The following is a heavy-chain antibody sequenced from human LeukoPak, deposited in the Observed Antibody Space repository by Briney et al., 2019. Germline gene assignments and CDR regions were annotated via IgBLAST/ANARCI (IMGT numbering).Heavy chain of an antibody. V-gene: IGHV1-18*01. CDR3: ARDSKPWAGDNWFDP. D-gene: IGHD1-14*01. Sequence: ASVKVSCKASGYTFTSYDINWVRQAPGQGLEWMGWISAYNGNTNYAQTLQGRVTMTTDTSTSTAYMELRSLRSDDTAVYYCARDSKPWAGDNWFDPWGQGTLVTVSS. J-gene: IGHJ5*02. CDR2: ISAYNGNT. CDR1: GYTFTSYD.